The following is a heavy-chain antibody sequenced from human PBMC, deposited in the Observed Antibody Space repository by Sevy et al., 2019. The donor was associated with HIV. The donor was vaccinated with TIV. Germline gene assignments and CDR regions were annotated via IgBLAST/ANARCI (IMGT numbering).Heavy chain of an antibody. V-gene: IGHV3-7*03. Sequence: GGSLRLSCATFGFNFRNSWMAWVRQTPGKGLEFLADIEQDGYETYYVDSVKGRFTISRDNAKNSLHLQMNSLRAEDTAMYFCVRDKEEGGSVLDYWGQGTPVTVSS. D-gene: IGHD6-19*01. CDR1: GFNFRNSW. J-gene: IGHJ4*02. CDR2: IEQDGYET. CDR3: VRDKEEGGSVLDY.